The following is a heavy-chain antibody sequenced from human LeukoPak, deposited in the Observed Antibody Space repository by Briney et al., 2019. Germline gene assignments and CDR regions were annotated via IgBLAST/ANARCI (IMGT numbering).Heavy chain of an antibody. CDR3: ARQRLPVAGTPRFDY. V-gene: IGHV1-69*11. CDR2: IIPILGTA. D-gene: IGHD6-19*01. J-gene: IGHJ4*02. CDR1: GGTFSSYA. Sequence: SVKVSCKASGGTFSSYAISWVRQAPGQGLEWMGRIIPILGTANYAQKFQGRVTITTDESTSTAYMELSSLRPEDTAVYYCARQRLPVAGTPRFDYWGQGTLVTVSS.